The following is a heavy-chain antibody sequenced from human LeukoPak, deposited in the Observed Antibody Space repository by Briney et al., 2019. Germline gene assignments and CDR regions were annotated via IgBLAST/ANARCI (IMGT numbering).Heavy chain of an antibody. CDR1: GFTFSDYY. D-gene: IGHD2-2*02. CDR2: ISSSGSTI. CDR3: ARGRIVVVPAAIGAWFDP. Sequence: GGSLRLSCAASGFTFSDYYMSWIRQAPGKGLEWVSYISSSGSTIYYADSVKGRFTISRDNAKNSLYLQMNSLRAEDTAAYYCARGRIVVVPAAIGAWFDPWGQGTLVTVSS. V-gene: IGHV3-11*01. J-gene: IGHJ5*02.